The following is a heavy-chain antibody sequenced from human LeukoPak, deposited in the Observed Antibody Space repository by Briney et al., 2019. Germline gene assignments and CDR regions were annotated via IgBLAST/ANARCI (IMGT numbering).Heavy chain of an antibody. CDR3: AKGILRAGSPDY. D-gene: IGHD5-12*01. CDR2: ISGSDGST. Sequence: PGGSLRLSCAASGFTFSSYAMSWVRQAPGKGLEWVSAISGSDGSTYYADSVKGRFTISRDNSKNTLYLQMNSLRAEDTAVYYCAKGILRAGSPDYWGQGTLVTVSS. J-gene: IGHJ4*02. CDR1: GFTFSSYA. V-gene: IGHV3-23*01.